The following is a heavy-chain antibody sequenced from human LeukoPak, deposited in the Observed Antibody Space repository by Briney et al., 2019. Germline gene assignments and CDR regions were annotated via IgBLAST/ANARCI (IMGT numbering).Heavy chain of an antibody. CDR1: GYTFTNYD. D-gene: IGHD4-23*01. J-gene: IGHJ5*02. Sequence: VAPVKVSCKASGYTFTNYDLNWVRQATGQGLEWMGWLNPNSGKTGYAQNFHGRVTITRNTSINTVYMELSSLRSEDTAVYYCARVYAGNSGWFDPWGQGTLVTVSS. CDR2: LNPNSGKT. CDR3: ARVYAGNSGWFDP. V-gene: IGHV1-8*03.